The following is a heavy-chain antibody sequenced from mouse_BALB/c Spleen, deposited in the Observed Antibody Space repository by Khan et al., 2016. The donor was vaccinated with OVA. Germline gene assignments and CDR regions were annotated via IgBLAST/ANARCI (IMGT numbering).Heavy chain of an antibody. V-gene: IGHV1-9*01. D-gene: IGHD2-1*01. J-gene: IGHJ3*01. Sequence: VELVESGAELMKPGASVKISCKAAGYTFSSYWIEWVKQRPGHGLEWIGDILPGSGRTNYNEKFKGKATFTADTSSNTGYMQLSSLTSEDSAVYCGARGGNGGFAYWGQGTLVTVSA. CDR2: ILPGSGRT. CDR3: ARGGNGGFAY. CDR1: GYTFSSYW.